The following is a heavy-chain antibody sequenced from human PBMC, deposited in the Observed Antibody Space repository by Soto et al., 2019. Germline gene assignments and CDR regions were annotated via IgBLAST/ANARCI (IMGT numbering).Heavy chain of an antibody. V-gene: IGHV4-39*01. CDR1: GGSISSSSYY. CDR2: IYYSGST. Sequence: SETLSLTCTVSGGSISSSSYYWGWIRQPPGKGLEWIGSIYYSGSTYYNPSLKSRVTISVDTSKNQFSLKLSSVTAADTTVYYCARLHIVVVTVDYWGQGTLVTVSS. J-gene: IGHJ4*02. D-gene: IGHD2-21*02. CDR3: ARLHIVVVTVDY.